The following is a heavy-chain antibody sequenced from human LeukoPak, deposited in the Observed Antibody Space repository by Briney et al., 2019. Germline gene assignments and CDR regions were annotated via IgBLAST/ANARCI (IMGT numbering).Heavy chain of an antibody. CDR3: ARQDCSGGSCYFQH. J-gene: IGHJ1*01. Sequence: SETLSLTCTVSGGSISSYYWSWIRQPPGKGLEWIGYIYYSGSTNYNPSLKSRVTISVDTSKNKFSLKLSSVTAADTAVYYCARQDCSGGSCYFQHWGQGTLVTVSS. D-gene: IGHD2-15*01. V-gene: IGHV4-59*08. CDR2: IYYSGST. CDR1: GGSISSYY.